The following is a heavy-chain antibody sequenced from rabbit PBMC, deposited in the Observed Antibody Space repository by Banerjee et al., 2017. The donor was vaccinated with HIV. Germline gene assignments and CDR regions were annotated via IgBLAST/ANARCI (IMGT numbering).Heavy chain of an antibody. CDR3: ARSPYWSTTNIAYGLDL. V-gene: IGHV1S40*01. CDR2: IYAGSSGGT. Sequence: QSLEESGGDLVKPGASLTLTCTASGFSFSSSYYMCWVRQAPGKGLEWIACIYAGSSGGTYYANWAKGRFTISKTSSTTVTLQMTSLTAADTATYFCARSPYWSTTNIAYGLDLWGPGTLVTVS. CDR1: GFSFSSSYY. D-gene: IGHD7-1*01. J-gene: IGHJ6*01.